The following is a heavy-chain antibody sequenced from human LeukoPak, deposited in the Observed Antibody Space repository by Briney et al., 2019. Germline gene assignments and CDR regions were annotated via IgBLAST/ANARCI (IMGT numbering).Heavy chain of an antibody. CDR3: ARGDYYGSGSYSSHYFDY. J-gene: IGHJ4*02. Sequence: ASVQVSCKASGYTFTSYYMHWLRQAPGQGLELKGWINPNSGGTNYAQKFQGRVTMTRDTSISTAYMELSRLRSDDTAVYYCARGDYYGSGSYSSHYFDYWGQGTLVTVSS. CDR2: INPNSGGT. CDR1: GYTFTSYY. V-gene: IGHV1-2*02. D-gene: IGHD3-10*01.